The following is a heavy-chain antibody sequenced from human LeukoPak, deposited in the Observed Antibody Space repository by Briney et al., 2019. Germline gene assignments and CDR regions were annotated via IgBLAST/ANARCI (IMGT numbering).Heavy chain of an antibody. D-gene: IGHD6-13*01. CDR2: MNPNSGNT. CDR1: GYTFTSYD. CDR3: ARGRGSSWYRWFDP. J-gene: IGHJ5*02. Sequence: VASVKVSCKASGYTFTSYDINWVRQATGQGLEWMGWMNPNSGNTGYAQKFQGRVTITRNTSISTAYMELSSLRSGDTAVYYCARGRGSSWYRWFDPWGQGTLVTVSS. V-gene: IGHV1-8*03.